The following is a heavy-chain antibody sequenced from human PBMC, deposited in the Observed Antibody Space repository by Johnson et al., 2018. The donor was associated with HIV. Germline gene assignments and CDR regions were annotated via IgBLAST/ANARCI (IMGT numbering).Heavy chain of an antibody. V-gene: IGHV3-30*04. CDR3: AKDGGGGYDRSFDI. CDR2: IWYDGSNK. Sequence: VQLVEFGGGVVQPGRSLRLSCAASGFTFSSYAMHWVRQAPGKGLEWVAVIWYDGSNKYYADSVKGRFTISRDNSKNTLYLQMNSLRAEDTAVYYCAKDGGGGYDRSFDIWGQGTMVTVSS. J-gene: IGHJ3*02. CDR1: GFTFSSYA. D-gene: IGHD5-12*01.